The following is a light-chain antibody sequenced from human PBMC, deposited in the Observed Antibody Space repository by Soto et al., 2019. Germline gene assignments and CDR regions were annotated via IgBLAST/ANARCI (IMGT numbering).Light chain of an antibody. CDR2: DNN. CDR3: GTWDTSLTAML. V-gene: IGLV1-51*01. Sequence: QSVLTQPPSVSAAPGQKVTISCSGSSSNIGNSHVSWYQHLPGTAPKLLIYDNNKRPSGIPDRFSGSKSGTSATLGITGLQTGDEADYYCGTWDTSLTAMLFGGGTKLTVL. J-gene: IGLJ2*01. CDR1: SSNIGNSH.